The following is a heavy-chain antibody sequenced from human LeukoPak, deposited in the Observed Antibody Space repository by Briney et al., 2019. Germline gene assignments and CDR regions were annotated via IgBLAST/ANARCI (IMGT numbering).Heavy chain of an antibody. CDR3: ARGRHYGSGSYFDP. CDR2: IYYSGST. V-gene: IGHV4-30-4*01. D-gene: IGHD3-10*01. Sequence: SETLSLTCTVSGGSISSGDYYWSWIRQPPGKGLERIGYIYYSGSTYYNPSLKSRVTISVDTSKNQFSLKLSSVTAADTAVYYCARGRHYGSGSYFDPWGQGTLVTVSS. CDR1: GGSISSGDYY. J-gene: IGHJ5*02.